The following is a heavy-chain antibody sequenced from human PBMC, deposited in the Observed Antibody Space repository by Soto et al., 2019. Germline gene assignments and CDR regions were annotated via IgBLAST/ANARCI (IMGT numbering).Heavy chain of an antibody. CDR3: AKKYGSGSYYKDYYYYYMDV. J-gene: IGHJ6*03. CDR1: GFTFSSYG. V-gene: IGHV3-30*18. Sequence: GGSLRLSCAASGFTFSSYGMHWVRQAPGKGLEWVAVISYDGSNKYYADSVKGRFTISRDNSKNTLYLQMNSLRAEDTAVYYCAKKYGSGSYYKDYYYYYMDVWGKGTTVTVSS. CDR2: ISYDGSNK. D-gene: IGHD3-10*01.